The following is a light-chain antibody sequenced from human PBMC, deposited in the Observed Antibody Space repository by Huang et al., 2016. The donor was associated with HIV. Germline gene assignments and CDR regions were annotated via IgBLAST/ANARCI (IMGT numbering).Light chain of an antibody. V-gene: IGKV2-28*01. CDR3: MQALQTPYT. CDR2: LGS. Sequence: DIVMTKSPLSLPVTPGEPASISCRSSQSLLHSTGYNFFNWYLQKPGQSPQLLIYLGSNRASGVPDRFSGSGSGTDFTLKISRVEAEDVGVYYCMQALQTPYTFGQGTKLEIK. J-gene: IGKJ2*01. CDR1: QSLLHSTGYNF.